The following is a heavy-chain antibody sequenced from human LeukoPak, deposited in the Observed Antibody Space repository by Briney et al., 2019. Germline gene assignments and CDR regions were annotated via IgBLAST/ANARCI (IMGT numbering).Heavy chain of an antibody. CDR3: ARRYTYSPRDPHTGWFDP. J-gene: IGHJ5*02. V-gene: IGHV1-46*01. D-gene: IGHD6-13*01. CDR2: INPSGGST. CDR1: GYTFTSYY. Sequence: ASVKVSCKASGYTFTSYYMHWVRQAPGHGLEWMGIINPSGGSTSYAQKFQGRVTMTRDTSTSTVYMELSSLRSEDTAVYYCARRYTYSPRDPHTGWFDPWGQGTLVTVSS.